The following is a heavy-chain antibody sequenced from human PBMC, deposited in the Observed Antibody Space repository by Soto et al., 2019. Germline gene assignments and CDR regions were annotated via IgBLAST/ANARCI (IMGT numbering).Heavy chain of an antibody. D-gene: IGHD2-2*01. CDR3: ATPACAATWCSPSHNLDR. Sequence: QVQLVQSGAEVKKPESSVKVSCKTSGGTFVRHVISWVRQAPGQGPEWMGKSNPLSGMPNYAQKFQDIVTFTADTGSSTAYMELSSLRSDDTAVYYCATPACAATWCSPSHNLDRWGQGTLVTVSS. V-gene: IGHV1-69*09. J-gene: IGHJ5*02. CDR1: GGTFVRHV. CDR2: SNPLSGMP.